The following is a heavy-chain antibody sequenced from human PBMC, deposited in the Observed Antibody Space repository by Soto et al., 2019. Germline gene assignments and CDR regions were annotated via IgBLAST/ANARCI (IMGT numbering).Heavy chain of an antibody. CDR2: MYNTGST. J-gene: IGHJ5*02. Sequence: PSETLSLTCTVSGGSISGYYWSWIRQPPGKGLEWIGYMYNTGSTVYNPSFKSRVTISVDTSKNQFSLRLSSVTAADTAVYYCAXLXKXSQSLDPWCPGPLVTVSS. CDR1: GGSISGYY. V-gene: IGHV4-59*08. D-gene: IGHD2-21*01. CDR3: AXLXKXSQSLDP.